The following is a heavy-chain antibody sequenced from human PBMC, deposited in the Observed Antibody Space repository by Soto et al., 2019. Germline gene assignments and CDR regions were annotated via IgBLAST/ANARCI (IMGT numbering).Heavy chain of an antibody. V-gene: IGHV6-1*01. CDR2: TYYRSRWYN. J-gene: IGHJ6*03. CDR1: GDSVSSNTAA. CDR3: AETSSPQWYYMAV. D-gene: IGHD6-19*01. Sequence: SQTLSLTCVISGDSVSSNTAAWNWIRQSPSRGLEWLGRTYYRSRWYNDYAVSVRSRITVNADTSKNQFSLHLNSVTPEDTAVVYCAETSSPQWYYMAVGDKGTTVPVSS.